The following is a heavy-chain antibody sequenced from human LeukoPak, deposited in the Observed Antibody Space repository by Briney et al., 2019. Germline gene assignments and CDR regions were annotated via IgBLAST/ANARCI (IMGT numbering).Heavy chain of an antibody. CDR1: GGSISSSNW. Sequence: PSETLSLTCAVSGGSISSSNWWSWVRQPPGKGLEWIGEIYHSGSTNYNPSLKSRVTISVDKSKNQFSLKLSSVTAADTAVYYCARVAHRWQQLENYYYYYYMDVWGKGTTVTVSS. CDR3: ARVAHRWQQLENYYYYYYMDV. V-gene: IGHV4-4*02. D-gene: IGHD6-13*01. CDR2: IYHSGST. J-gene: IGHJ6*03.